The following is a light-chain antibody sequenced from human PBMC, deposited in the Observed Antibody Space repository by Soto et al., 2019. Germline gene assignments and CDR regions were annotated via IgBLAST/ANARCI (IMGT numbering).Light chain of an antibody. V-gene: IGKV2D-29*01. Sequence: DIVMTQTPLSLSVTPGQPASISCKSSQTLLRSDGKNYMYWYLQKPGQPPQLLISEVSNRFSGVPDKFSGSGSGTDFTLKISRVEAEEVGVYYCLQPIRLPYTFGQGTKLEIK. CDR2: EVS. J-gene: IGKJ2*01. CDR1: QTLLRSDGKNY. CDR3: LQPIRLPYT.